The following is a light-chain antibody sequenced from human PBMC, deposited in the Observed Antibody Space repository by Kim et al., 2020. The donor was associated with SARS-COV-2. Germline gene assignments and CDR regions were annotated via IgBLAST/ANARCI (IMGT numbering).Light chain of an antibody. CDR2: GKI. CDR3: NSRDSSGNHWV. CDR1: SLRSYF. V-gene: IGLV3-19*01. J-gene: IGLJ3*02. Sequence: AFGQKVRITSQADSLRSYFANGYQQKPEQAPVLVIYGKINRPAGIPDRFSGSSSGNTASLTTTGAQAEDEADYYCNSRDSSGNHWVFGGGTQLTVL.